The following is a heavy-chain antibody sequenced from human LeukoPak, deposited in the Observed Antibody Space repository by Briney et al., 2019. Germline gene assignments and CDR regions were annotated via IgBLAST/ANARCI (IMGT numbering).Heavy chain of an antibody. J-gene: IGHJ4*02. CDR1: GFTFSNAW. V-gene: IGHV3-15*01. Sequence: GGSLRLSCAASGFTFSNAWMTWVRQTPGRGLEWVGRIKRKTDGGTTDYAAPVKGRFNISRDDSKNTVYLQMNSLKIEDTAVYYCTTAVIVTGFDYWGQGTLVSVSS. D-gene: IGHD2-21*02. CDR3: TTAVIVTGFDY. CDR2: IKRKTDGGTT.